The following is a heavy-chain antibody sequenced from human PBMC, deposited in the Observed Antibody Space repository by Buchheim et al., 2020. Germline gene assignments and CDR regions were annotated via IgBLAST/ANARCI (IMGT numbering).Heavy chain of an antibody. V-gene: IGHV3-23*01. D-gene: IGHD6-6*01. CDR2: ISVSGATT. CDR1: GFTFSSYA. J-gene: IGHJ4*02. Sequence: EVQLLESGGGLVQPGGSLRLSCEASGFTFSSYAMSWVRQAPGKGLEWVSTISVSGATTYNADSVKGRFTISRDHSKNTLYLQMNSLRAEDTAVYYCTKRDSSSSSRSYIDSWGQGTL. CDR3: TKRDSSSSSRSYIDS.